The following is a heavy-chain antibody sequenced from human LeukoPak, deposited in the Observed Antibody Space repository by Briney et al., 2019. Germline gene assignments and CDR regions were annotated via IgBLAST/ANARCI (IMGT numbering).Heavy chain of an antibody. CDR3: ARALYGGSFDY. J-gene: IGHJ4*02. CDR2: IYHSGST. Sequence: SETLSLTCTVSGGSISSSSYYWGWIRQPPGKGLEWIGSIYHSGSTNYNPSLKSRVTISVDKSKNQFSLKLSSVTAADTAVYYCARALYGGSFDYWGQGTLVTVSS. CDR1: GGSISSSSYY. V-gene: IGHV4-39*07. D-gene: IGHD3-16*01.